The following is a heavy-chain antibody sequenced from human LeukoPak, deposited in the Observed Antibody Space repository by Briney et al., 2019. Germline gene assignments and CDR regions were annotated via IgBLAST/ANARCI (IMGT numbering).Heavy chain of an antibody. CDR2: INANGIGT. V-gene: IGHV3-23*01. CDR1: GFTFATYA. CDR3: AKHPVSGNFDS. Sequence: PGGSLRLSCVASGFTFATYAMSWVRQAPGKGLEWVSAINANGIGTFYADSVKGRFTIPRDNSKNTLFLQMDSLRAEDTALYYCAKHPVSGNFDSWGQGTLVTVSS. J-gene: IGHJ4*02. D-gene: IGHD5/OR15-5a*01.